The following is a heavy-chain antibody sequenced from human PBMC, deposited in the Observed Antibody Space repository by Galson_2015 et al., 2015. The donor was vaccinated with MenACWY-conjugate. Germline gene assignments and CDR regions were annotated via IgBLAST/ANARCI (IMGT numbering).Heavy chain of an antibody. CDR3: AHFYYYNSESYFDF. J-gene: IGHJ4*02. Sequence: PALVRPTPSLTLTCTFSGFSLSSSGVGVGWIRQPPGKALEWLALIYWDADTRYSPSLRSRLTIAWDTSKNQVVLTMTNMDPIETATYYCAHFYYYNSESYFDFWGQGTLVTVSS. V-gene: IGHV2-5*02. D-gene: IGHD3-10*01. CDR2: IYWDADT. CDR1: GFSLSSSGVG.